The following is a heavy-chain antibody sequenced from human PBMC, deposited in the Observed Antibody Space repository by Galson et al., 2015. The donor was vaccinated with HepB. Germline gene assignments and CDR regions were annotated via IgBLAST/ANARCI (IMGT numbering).Heavy chain of an antibody. CDR3: AREVVVVVAAIAPYGMDV. V-gene: IGHV6-1*01. J-gene: IGHJ6*02. CDR2: TYYRSKWYN. D-gene: IGHD2-15*01. CDR1: GDSVSSNSAA. Sequence: CAISGDSVSSNSAAWNWIRQSPSRGLEWLGRTYYRSKWYNDYAVSVKSRITINPDTSKNQFSLQLNSVTPEDTAVYYCAREVVVVVAAIAPYGMDVWGQGTTVTVSS.